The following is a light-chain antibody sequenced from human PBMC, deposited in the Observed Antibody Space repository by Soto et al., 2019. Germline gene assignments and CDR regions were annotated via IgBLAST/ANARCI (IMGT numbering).Light chain of an antibody. CDR3: QQYYNWPWT. Sequence: EIVMTQSPGALSVSPGERAALSCRASQSVGSNLAWYQQKPGQAPRLLIYGASTRATGIPSRFSGSGSGTEFTLTISSLQSEDFAVYYCQQYYNWPWTFGQGTKVDIK. J-gene: IGKJ1*01. CDR1: QSVGSN. V-gene: IGKV3-15*01. CDR2: GAS.